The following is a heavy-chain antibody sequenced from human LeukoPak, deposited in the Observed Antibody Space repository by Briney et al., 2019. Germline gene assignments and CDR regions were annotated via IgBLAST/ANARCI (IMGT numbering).Heavy chain of an antibody. CDR1: GFTFSSYA. V-gene: IGHV3-48*02. J-gene: IGHJ4*02. CDR2: ISSSSTII. CDR3: AREPLDY. Sequence: QPGGSLRLSCAASGFTFSSYAMNWVRQAPGKGLEWVSYISSSSTIIYNADSVKGRFTISRDNAKNSLFLQMNSLRDEDTAVYYRAREPLDYWGQGTLVTVSS.